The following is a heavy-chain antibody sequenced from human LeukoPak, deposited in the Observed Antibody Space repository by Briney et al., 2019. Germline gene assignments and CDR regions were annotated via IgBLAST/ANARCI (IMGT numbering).Heavy chain of an antibody. CDR3: TRDRHYTMDA. J-gene: IGHJ6*02. Sequence: GGSLRLSCAASGFTFSSHAMRWVRQAPGKGLECVSGISGSGGITYYTDSVRGRFTISRGNAKNTLYLQMNSLRAEDTAVYYCTRDRHYTMDAWGQGTTVTVSS. CDR1: GFTFSSHA. V-gene: IGHV3-23*01. CDR2: ISGSGGIT.